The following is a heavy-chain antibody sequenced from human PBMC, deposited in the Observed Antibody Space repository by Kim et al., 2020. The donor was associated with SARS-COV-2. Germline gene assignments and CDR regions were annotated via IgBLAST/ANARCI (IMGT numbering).Heavy chain of an antibody. CDR2: IWYDGSKK. CDR1: GFTFGSYG. J-gene: IGHJ4*01. D-gene: IGHD2-15*01. Sequence: GGSLRLSCAASGFTFGSYGIHWVRQAPGKGLEWVGVIWYDGSKKYYADSVKGRFIISRDNSKNTVYLQMNSLRAEDTAVYYCARDFCHCNGGSCYSLDY. CDR3: ARDFCHCNGGSCYSLDY. V-gene: IGHV3-33*01.